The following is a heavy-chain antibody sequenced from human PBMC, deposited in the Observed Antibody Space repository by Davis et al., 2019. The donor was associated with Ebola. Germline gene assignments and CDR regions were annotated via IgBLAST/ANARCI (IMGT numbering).Heavy chain of an antibody. CDR3: AREPMFYGMDV. CDR2: ISAYNGNT. Sequence: ASVTVSRLASRYTFTSYGISWVRQAPGQGLEWMGWISAYNGNTNYAQKLQGRVTMTTDTSTSTAYMELRSLRSDDTAVYYCAREPMFYGMDVWGQGNTVTVSS. J-gene: IGHJ6*02. D-gene: IGHD3-10*02. CDR1: RYTFTSYG. V-gene: IGHV1-18*01.